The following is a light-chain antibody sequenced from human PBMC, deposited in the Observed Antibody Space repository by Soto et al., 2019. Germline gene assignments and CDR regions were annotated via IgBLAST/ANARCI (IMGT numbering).Light chain of an antibody. J-gene: IGLJ1*01. CDR1: TSDVGGYSF. CDR2: EVS. Sequence: QAVLTRPASVSGSPGQSITISCTGTTSDVGGYSFVSWYQLHPGKAPKLMIYEVSNRPSGVSNRFSGSKSGNTASLTTSGLQAEDESDYYCSSYTTSGTRVFGTGTKVTVL. V-gene: IGLV2-14*01. CDR3: SSYTTSGTRV.